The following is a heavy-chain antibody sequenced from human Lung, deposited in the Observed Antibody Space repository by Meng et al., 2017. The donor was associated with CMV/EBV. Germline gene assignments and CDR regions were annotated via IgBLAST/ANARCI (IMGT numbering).Heavy chain of an antibody. Sequence: GESXKISCAASGFTFSSYSMNWVRQAPGRGLEWVSSISSRSSYIYYADSVKGRFTISRDNVKNSLYLQMNSLRAEDTAIYYCARTRIEVEPECTKIKFFNYGMDVWXQGTXVTVSS. CDR1: GFTFSSYS. CDR2: ISSRSSYI. CDR3: ARTRIEVEPECTKIKFFNYGMDV. D-gene: IGHD2-2*01. J-gene: IGHJ6*02. V-gene: IGHV3-21*01.